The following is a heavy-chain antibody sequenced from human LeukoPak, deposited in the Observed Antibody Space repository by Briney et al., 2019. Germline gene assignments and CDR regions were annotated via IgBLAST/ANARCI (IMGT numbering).Heavy chain of an antibody. CDR2: INHSGST. CDR3: ARGKRTGYCSGGSCYPRCYFDY. J-gene: IGHJ4*02. D-gene: IGHD2-15*01. V-gene: IGHV4-34*01. CDR1: GGSFSGYY. Sequence: SETLSLTCAVYGGSFSGYYWSWIRQPPGKGLEWIGEINHSGSTNYNPSLKSRVTISVDTSKNQFSLKLSSVTAADTAVYYCARGKRTGYCSGGSCYPRCYFDYWGQGTLVTVSS.